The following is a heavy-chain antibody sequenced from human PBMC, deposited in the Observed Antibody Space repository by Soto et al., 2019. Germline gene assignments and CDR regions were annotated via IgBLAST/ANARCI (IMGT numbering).Heavy chain of an antibody. CDR3: ARVGLRYFTFDY. D-gene: IGHD3-9*01. CDR2: IYYIGST. V-gene: IGHV4-30-4*01. J-gene: IGHJ4*02. CDR1: GGSISSGDYY. Sequence: QVQLQESGPGLVKPSQTLSLTYTVSGGSISSGDYYWSWIRQPPGKGLEWIGYIYYIGSTYYNPSLKRRVTISVDTSKNQFSLQLSSVTAADTAVYYCARVGLRYFTFDYWGQGTLVTVSS.